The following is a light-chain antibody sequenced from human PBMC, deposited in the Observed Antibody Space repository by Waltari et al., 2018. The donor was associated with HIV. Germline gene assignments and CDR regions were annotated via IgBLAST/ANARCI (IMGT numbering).Light chain of an antibody. J-gene: IGKJ4*01. CDR3: QQYYSTPLT. CDR2: WAS. V-gene: IGKV4-1*01. CDR1: QSVLYSSNSKNF. Sequence: DIVMTQSPDSLAVYLGERATINCKSSQSVLYSSNSKNFLAWYQQKPRQPPKLLIYWASTRESGVPDRFSGSGSGTDFTLTISSLQAEDVAVYYCQQYYSTPLTFGGGTKVEIK.